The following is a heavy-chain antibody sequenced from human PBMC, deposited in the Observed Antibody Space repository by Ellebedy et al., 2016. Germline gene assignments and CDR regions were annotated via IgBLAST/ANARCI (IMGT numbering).Heavy chain of an antibody. CDR2: IWYDGSNK. CDR1: GFTFSSYG. V-gene: IGHV3-33*08. Sequence: GESLKISXAASGFTFSSYGMHWVRQAPGKGLEWVAVIWYDGSNKYYADSVKGRFTISRDNSKNTLYLQMNSLRAEDTAVYYCARQTVTTAFDIWGQGTMVTVSS. CDR3: ARQTVTTAFDI. J-gene: IGHJ3*02. D-gene: IGHD4-17*01.